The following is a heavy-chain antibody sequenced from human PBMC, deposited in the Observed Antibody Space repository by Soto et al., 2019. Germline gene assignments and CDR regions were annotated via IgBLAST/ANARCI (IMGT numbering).Heavy chain of an antibody. J-gene: IGHJ4*02. Sequence: QVQLVQSGAEVTKPGASVKVSCKASGYTFTGYYMHWVRQAPGQGLEWMGWINPDSGDTKFAQKFQGRVTMTRDTSITTAYMELTRLRSDDTAVYYCVTSHTDRPLSSYFDYWGQGTLVTVSS. CDR3: VTSHTDRPLSSYFDY. CDR2: INPDSGDT. D-gene: IGHD6-6*01. CDR1: GYTFTGYY. V-gene: IGHV1-2*02.